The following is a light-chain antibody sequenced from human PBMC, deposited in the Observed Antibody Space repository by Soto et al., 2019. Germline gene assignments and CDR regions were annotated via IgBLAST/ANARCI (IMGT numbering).Light chain of an antibody. V-gene: IGLV2-14*01. CDR2: DVS. CDR3: SSYTSSSTLG. Sequence: QSVLTQPASVSGSPGQSITISCTGTSSDVGGYNYVSWYQQHPGKAPKLMIYDVSNRPSGVSNRFSGSKSGNTAPLSISGLQAEDVAAYYCSSYTSSSTLGFGGGTKLTVL. CDR1: SSDVGGYNY. J-gene: IGLJ2*01.